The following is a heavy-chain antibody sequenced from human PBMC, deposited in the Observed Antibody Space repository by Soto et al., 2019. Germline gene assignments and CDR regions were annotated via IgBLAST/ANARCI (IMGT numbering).Heavy chain of an antibody. CDR2: ISNSGTT. V-gene: IGHV4-59*01. CDR3: ATWSSGYTYYFDY. D-gene: IGHD3-22*01. J-gene: IGHJ4*02. Sequence: SETLSLTCTVSGGSIITDYWSWIRQPPGKRLEWIGYISNSGTTNYNPSLRSRVTMSLDTSRNQFSLKLTSVTAADTAMYYCATWSSGYTYYFDYWGQGTLVTVSS. CDR1: GGSIITDY.